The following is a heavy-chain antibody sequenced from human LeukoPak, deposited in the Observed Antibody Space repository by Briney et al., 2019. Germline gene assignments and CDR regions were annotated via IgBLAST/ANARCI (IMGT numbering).Heavy chain of an antibody. D-gene: IGHD2/OR15-2a*01. CDR3: ARVIVRADKDIDY. V-gene: IGHV5-51*01. CDR1: GYSFTSYW. Sequence: GESLNISCKGSGYSFTSYWIGWVRQIPGKGLEWMGIIYPGDSDTRYSPSFQGQVTISADKSISTAYLQWSSLKASDTAMYYCARVIVRADKDIDYWGQGTLVTVSS. J-gene: IGHJ4*02. CDR2: IYPGDSDT.